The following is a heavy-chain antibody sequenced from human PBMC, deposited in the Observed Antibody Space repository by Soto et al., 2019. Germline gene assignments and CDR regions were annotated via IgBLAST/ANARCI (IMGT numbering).Heavy chain of an antibody. CDR1: GGSFIGIISS. CDR3: ARHVSVSGYEYYFDQ. Sequence: LQLQESGPDLWKPWETLSLTCTFFGGSFIGIISSWARTRHPQGRGLEWLGNIDYSGNTYYNPSLERRVAISVDTSKNQFSLKLTSVTAVDTAVYYCARHVSVSGYEYYFDQWGQGTLVTVSS. CDR2: IDYSGNT. D-gene: IGHD5-12*01. J-gene: IGHJ4*02. V-gene: IGHV4-39*01.